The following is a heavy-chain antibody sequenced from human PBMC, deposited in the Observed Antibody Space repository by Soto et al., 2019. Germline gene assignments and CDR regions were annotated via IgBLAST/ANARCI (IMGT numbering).Heavy chain of an antibody. J-gene: IGHJ3*02. Sequence: SETLSLTCTVSGGSIFSGDHYWSWIRQPPAKGLEWIGDIYYSGSTYYNPSLKSRVTISVDTSKNQFSLKLSSVTAADAAVYYCARSGSLTTTARAFDIWGQGTMVTVSS. V-gene: IGHV4-30-4*01. CDR1: GGSIFSGDHY. D-gene: IGHD1-1*01. CDR2: IYYSGST. CDR3: ARSGSLTTTARAFDI.